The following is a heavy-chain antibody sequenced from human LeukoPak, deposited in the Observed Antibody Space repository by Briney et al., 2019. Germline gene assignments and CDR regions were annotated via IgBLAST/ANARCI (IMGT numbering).Heavy chain of an antibody. V-gene: IGHV3-74*01. CDR3: ARVLTRYYDSSGPIDAFDI. CDR1: GFTFSSYW. Sequence: GGSLRLSCAASGFTFSSYWMHWVRQAPGKGLVWVSRINSDGSSTSYADSVKGRLTISRDNAKNTLYLQMNSLRAEDTAVYYCARVLTRYYDSSGPIDAFDIWGQGTMVTVSS. D-gene: IGHD3-22*01. CDR2: INSDGSST. J-gene: IGHJ3*02.